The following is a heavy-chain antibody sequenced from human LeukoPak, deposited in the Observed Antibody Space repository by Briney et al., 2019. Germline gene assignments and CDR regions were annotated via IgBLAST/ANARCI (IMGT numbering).Heavy chain of an antibody. J-gene: IGHJ4*02. V-gene: IGHV3-66*01. Sequence: GGSLRLSCAASEFSVGGNYMTWVCQAPGKGLEWVSLIYSGGSTYYADSVKGRFTISRDNSKNSLYLQMNSLRAEDTAVYYCASRFDYWGQGTLVTVSS. CDR1: EFSVGGNY. CDR3: ASRFDY. CDR2: IYSGGST.